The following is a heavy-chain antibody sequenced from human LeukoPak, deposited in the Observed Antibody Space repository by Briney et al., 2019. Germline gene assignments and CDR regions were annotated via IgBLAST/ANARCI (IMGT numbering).Heavy chain of an antibody. CDR3: AREYYDILSGSVPEYYYYYGMDV. CDR2: ISAYSGNT. Sequence: ASVKVSCKASGYTFTSCGISWVRQAPGQGLEWMGWISAYSGNTYYAQKLQGRVTMTTDTSTSTAYMELRSLRSADTAVYFCAREYYDILSGSVPEYYYYYGMDVWGQGTTVTVSS. V-gene: IGHV1-18*01. CDR1: GYTFTSCG. J-gene: IGHJ6*02. D-gene: IGHD3-9*01.